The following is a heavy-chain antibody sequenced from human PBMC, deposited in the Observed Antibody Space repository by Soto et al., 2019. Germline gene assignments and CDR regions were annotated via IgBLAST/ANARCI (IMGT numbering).Heavy chain of an antibody. CDR3: ARCTMKRGGPPYYFDY. V-gene: IGHV1-69*01. CDR1: GGTFSSYA. CDR2: IIPIFGTA. D-gene: IGHD3-22*01. Sequence: QVQLVQSGAEVKKPGSSVKVSCKASGGTFSSYAISWVRQAPGQGLEWMGGIIPIFGTANYAQKFQGRVTITADESTSTAYMELRSLRSEDTAVYYCARCTMKRGGPPYYFDYSGQGTLVTDSS. J-gene: IGHJ4*02.